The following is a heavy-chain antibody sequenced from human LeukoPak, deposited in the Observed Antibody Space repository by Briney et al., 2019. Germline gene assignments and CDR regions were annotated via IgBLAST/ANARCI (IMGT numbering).Heavy chain of an antibody. V-gene: IGHV3-30*18. CDR3: VKLGGNY. Sequence: GGSLRLSCAASGFTFRSYGMHWVRQAPGKGLEWVAVISYDGSNKYYADSVKGRFTISRDNSKNTLYLQMNSLRAEDTAVYYCVKLGGNYWGQGTLVTVSS. CDR1: GFTFRSYG. J-gene: IGHJ4*02. CDR2: ISYDGSNK. D-gene: IGHD3-16*01.